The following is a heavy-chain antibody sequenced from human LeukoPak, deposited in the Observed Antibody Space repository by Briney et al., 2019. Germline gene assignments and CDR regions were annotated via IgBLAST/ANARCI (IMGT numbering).Heavy chain of an antibody. Sequence: GWSLRLSCAASGFTFSSYGMHWVRQAPGKGLEWVAVIWYDGSNKYYADSVKGRFTISRDNSKNTLYLQMNSLRAEDTAVYYCASLYLNHDYGDLDAFDIWGQGTMVTVSS. D-gene: IGHD4-17*01. CDR1: GFTFSSYG. V-gene: IGHV3-33*01. CDR2: IWYDGSNK. CDR3: ASLYLNHDYGDLDAFDI. J-gene: IGHJ3*02.